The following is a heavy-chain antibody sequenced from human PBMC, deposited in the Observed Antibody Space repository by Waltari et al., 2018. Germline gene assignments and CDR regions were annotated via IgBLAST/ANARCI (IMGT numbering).Heavy chain of an antibody. D-gene: IGHD3-3*01. J-gene: IGHJ6*02. V-gene: IGHV1-3*01. CDR2: INAGNGNT. CDR1: GYTFTSYA. CDR3: ARATYYEFWSGYLGSDYYGMDV. Sequence: QVQLVQSGAEVKKPGASVKVSCKASGYTFTSYAMHWVRQAPGQRLEWMGWINAGNGNTKYSQKFQGRVTITRDTSASTAYMELSSLRSEDTAVYYCARATYYEFWSGYLGSDYYGMDVWGQGTTVTVSS.